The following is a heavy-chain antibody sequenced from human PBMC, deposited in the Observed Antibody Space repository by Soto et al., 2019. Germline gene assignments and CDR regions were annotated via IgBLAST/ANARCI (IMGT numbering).Heavy chain of an antibody. CDR1: GGTFSSYA. Sequence: QVQLVQSGAEVKKPGSSVKVSCKASGGTFSSYAISWVRQAPGQGLEWMGGIIPIFGTANYAHKFQGRVTITADDSTSTAYMELSSLRSEDTAVYYCARDGPALAVAGDYFDYWGRGTLVTVSS. CDR2: IIPIFGTA. J-gene: IGHJ4*02. V-gene: IGHV1-69*12. D-gene: IGHD6-19*01. CDR3: ARDGPALAVAGDYFDY.